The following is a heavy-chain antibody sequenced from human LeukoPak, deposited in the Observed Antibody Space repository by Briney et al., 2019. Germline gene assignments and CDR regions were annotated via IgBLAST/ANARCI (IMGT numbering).Heavy chain of an antibody. CDR3: ARVTARPSGNYYGAFDI. D-gene: IGHD1-26*01. CDR2: INWNGGST. J-gene: IGHJ3*02. CDR1: GFTFDDYG. Sequence: GGSLRLSCAASGFTFDDYGMSWVRQAPGKGLEWVSGINWNGGSTGYADSVKGRFTISRDNAKNSLYLQMNSLRAEDTALYHCARVTARPSGNYYGAFDIWGQGTMVTVSS. V-gene: IGHV3-20*01.